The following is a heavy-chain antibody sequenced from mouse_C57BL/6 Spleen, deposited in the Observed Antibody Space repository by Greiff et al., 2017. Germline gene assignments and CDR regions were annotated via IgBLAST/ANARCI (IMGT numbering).Heavy chain of an antibody. CDR1: GYTFTSYD. V-gene: IGHV1-85*01. D-gene: IGHD3-3*01. CDR2: IYPRNGST. Sequence: QVHVKQSGPELVKPGASVKLSCKASGYTFTSYDINWVKQRPGQGLEWIGWIYPRNGSTKYNEKFKGKATLTVEPSSSTAYMELHSLTSEDSAVFFCARGDPWFAYWGQGTLVTVSA. CDR3: ARGDPWFAY. J-gene: IGHJ3*01.